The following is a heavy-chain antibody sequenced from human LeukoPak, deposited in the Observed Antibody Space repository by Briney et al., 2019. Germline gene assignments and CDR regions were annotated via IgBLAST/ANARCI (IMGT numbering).Heavy chain of an antibody. CDR3: ARDSSSSLSSKYYFDY. Sequence: GTSLRLSCAASGFKFSDYYMSWIRQAPGKGLEWISYISGSTSNIYYADSVKGRFTISRDNSKNSLYLQMNSLRAEDTAVYYCARDSSSSLSSKYYFDYWGQGTLVTVSS. CDR1: GFKFSDYY. V-gene: IGHV3-11*04. D-gene: IGHD6-6*01. CDR2: ISGSTSNI. J-gene: IGHJ4*02.